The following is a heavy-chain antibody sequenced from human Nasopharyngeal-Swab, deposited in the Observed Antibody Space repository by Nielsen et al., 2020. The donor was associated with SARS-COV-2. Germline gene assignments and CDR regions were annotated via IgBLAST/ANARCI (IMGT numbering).Heavy chain of an antibody. J-gene: IGHJ4*02. V-gene: IGHV3-11*01. CDR3: ARGPWLTPYYFDY. CDR2: ISSSGSTI. Sequence: VRQMPGKGLEWVSYISSSGSTIYYADSVKGRFTISGDNAKNSLYLQMNSLRAEDTAVYYCARGPWLTPYYFDYWGQGTLVTVSS. D-gene: IGHD6-19*01.